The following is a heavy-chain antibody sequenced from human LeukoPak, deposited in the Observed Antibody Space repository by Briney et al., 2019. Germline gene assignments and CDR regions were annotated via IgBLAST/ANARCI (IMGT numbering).Heavy chain of an antibody. CDR3: ASKSEGYYDSSGYPDY. CDR1: GGTFSSYA. V-gene: IGHV1-69*05. J-gene: IGHJ4*02. CDR2: IIPIFGTA. D-gene: IGHD3-22*01. Sequence: SVKVSCKASGGTFSSYAISWVRQAPGQGLEWTGGIIPIFGTANYAQEFQGRVTITTDESTSTAYMELSSLRSEDTAVYYCASKSEGYYDSSGYPDYWGQGTLVTVSS.